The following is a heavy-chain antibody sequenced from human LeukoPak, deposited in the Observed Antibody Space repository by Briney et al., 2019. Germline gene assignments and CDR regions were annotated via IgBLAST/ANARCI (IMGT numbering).Heavy chain of an antibody. CDR2: IYYSGST. D-gene: IGHD6-13*01. CDR3: AAPNTAAADP. Sequence: SETLSLTCSVSGGSVSSATYYWTWIRQPPGKGLEWIGFIYYSGSTNYNASLKSRVTILIDTSKNQFSLKLTSVTAADTAVYYYAAPNTAAADPWGQGTLVTVSS. V-gene: IGHV4-61*01. J-gene: IGHJ5*02. CDR1: GGSVSSATYY.